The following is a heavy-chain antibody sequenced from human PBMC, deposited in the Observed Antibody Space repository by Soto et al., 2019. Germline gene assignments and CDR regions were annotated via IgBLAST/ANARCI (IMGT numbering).Heavy chain of an antibody. D-gene: IGHD3-22*01. CDR2: IYPGDSHA. J-gene: IGHJ3*02. CDR3: ARPLYYYDSSGVDAFDI. CDR1: GYSFTNYW. V-gene: IGHV5-51*01. Sequence: PGESLKISCKGSGYSFTNYWIGWVRQMPGKGLEWMGIIYPGDSHAIYSPSFQGQVTMSADKSISTAYLQWSSLKASDTAMYYCARPLYYYDSSGVDAFDIWGQGTMVTVSS.